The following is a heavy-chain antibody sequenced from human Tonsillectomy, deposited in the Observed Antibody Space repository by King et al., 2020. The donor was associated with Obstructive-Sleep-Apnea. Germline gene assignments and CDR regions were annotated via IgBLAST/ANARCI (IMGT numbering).Heavy chain of an antibody. V-gene: IGHV4-30-4*01. CDR2: IYYSGSP. Sequence: QLQESGPGLVKPSQTLSLTCTVSGGSISSGDYYWSWIRQPPGKGLEWIGYIYYSGSPSYNPSLKIRVTISVDPSKNQFSLKLSSVTAADTAVYYCARSPTKPGYSSSWYFRNWFDPWGQGTLVTVSS. CDR1: GGSISSGDYY. J-gene: IGHJ5*02. D-gene: IGHD6-13*01. CDR3: ARSPTKPGYSSSWYFRNWFDP.